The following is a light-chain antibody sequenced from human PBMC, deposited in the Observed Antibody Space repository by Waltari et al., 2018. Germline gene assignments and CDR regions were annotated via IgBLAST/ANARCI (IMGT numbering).Light chain of an antibody. CDR2: GKN. J-gene: IGLJ2*01. CDR1: SLRSYY. V-gene: IGLV3-19*01. Sequence: SSELTQDPAVSVALGQTVRITCQGDSLRSYYASWYQQKPGQAPVLVIYGKNNRPSGIPDRFTGSSSGHTASLTITEAQAEDEADYYCNARDSSGNHVVFGRATKLTVL. CDR3: NARDSSGNHVV.